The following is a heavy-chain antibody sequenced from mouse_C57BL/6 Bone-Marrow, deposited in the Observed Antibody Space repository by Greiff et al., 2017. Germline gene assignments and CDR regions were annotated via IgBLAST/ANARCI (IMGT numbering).Heavy chain of an antibody. V-gene: IGHV1-69*01. CDR1: GYTFTSYW. CDR2: IDPSDSYT. D-gene: IGHD1-2*01. CDR3: ARTYGSAWFAY. J-gene: IGHJ3*01. Sequence: QVQLQQPGAELVMPGASVKLSCKASGYTFTSYWMHWVKQRPGQGLEWIGEIDPSDSYTNYNQKFKGKSTLTVDKSSSTAYMQLSSLTSEDSAVYYCARTYGSAWFAYWGQRTLVTVSA.